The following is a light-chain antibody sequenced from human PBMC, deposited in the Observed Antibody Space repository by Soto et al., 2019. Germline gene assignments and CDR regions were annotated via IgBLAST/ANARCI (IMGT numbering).Light chain of an antibody. CDR1: QTIADF. CDR2: GAS. V-gene: IGKV1-39*01. Sequence: DIQMTQPPSSLSASVGERVTITCRASQTIADFLNWYQQKPGKAPKLLIFGASSLQSGVPSRFSGSGSGTDFTLTISSLQPEDFATYYCQQSYTTPITFGQGTRLEN. J-gene: IGKJ5*01. CDR3: QQSYTTPIT.